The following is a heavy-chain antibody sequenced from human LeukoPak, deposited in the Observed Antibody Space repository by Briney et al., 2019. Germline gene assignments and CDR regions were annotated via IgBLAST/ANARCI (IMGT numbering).Heavy chain of an antibody. V-gene: IGHV4-31*03. J-gene: IGHJ4*02. CDR2: VYYSGTT. D-gene: IGHD3-22*01. Sequence: SRTLSFTCTVSGGSISSASHFWNWIRQLPGKGLEWIGYVYYSGTTAYNVSFKSRVGISVDTSKNQFSLRLSSVTAADTAVYYCARGVRDTIGYYHSDFWGQGTLVTVSS. CDR3: ARGVRDTIGYYHSDF. CDR1: GGSISSASHF.